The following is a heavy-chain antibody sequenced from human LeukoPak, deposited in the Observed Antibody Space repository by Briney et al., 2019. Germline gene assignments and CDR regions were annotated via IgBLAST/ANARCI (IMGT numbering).Heavy chain of an antibody. CDR2: SSGSGDST. D-gene: IGHD5-12*01. CDR1: GFTFSNYA. Sequence: GGFLRLSCAASGFTFSNYAMNWVRQAPGKGLEWVSSSSGSGDSTFYADSVKGRFTISRDNSKNTLYLQINSLSAEDTAVYYCAKTRGYSGYDCSDYWGQGTLVTVSS. CDR3: AKTRGYSGYDCSDY. V-gene: IGHV3-23*01. J-gene: IGHJ4*02.